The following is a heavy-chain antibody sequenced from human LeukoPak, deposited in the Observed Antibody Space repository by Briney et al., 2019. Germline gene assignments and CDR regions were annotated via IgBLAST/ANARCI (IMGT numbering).Heavy chain of an antibody. CDR3: ARRRGGFGEGDFDY. D-gene: IGHD3-10*01. J-gene: IGHJ4*02. Sequence: GRSLRLSCAASGFTFSSYAMHWVRQAPGKGLEWVSSIKSDAGTDYADSVRGRFTTSRDDSKDTLYLQMNSLRVDDTAVYYCARRRGGFGEGDFDYWGQGTLVTVSS. CDR2: IKSDAGT. CDR1: GFTFSSYA. V-gene: IGHV3-66*04.